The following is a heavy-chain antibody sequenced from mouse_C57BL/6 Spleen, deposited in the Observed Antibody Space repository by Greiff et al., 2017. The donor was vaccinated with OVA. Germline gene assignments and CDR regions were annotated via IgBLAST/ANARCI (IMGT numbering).Heavy chain of an antibody. Sequence: VKLMESGAELVRPGASVKLSCKASGYTFTSYGISWVKQRTGQGLEWIGEIYPSSGYTYYNEKLKGKATLTADKSSSTAYMELRSLTSEDSAVYFSARKHSHAFFDYWGQGTTLTVSS. D-gene: IGHD2-12*01. CDR3: ARKHSHAFFDY. V-gene: IGHV1-81*01. CDR1: GYTFTSYG. CDR2: IYPSSGYT. J-gene: IGHJ2*01.